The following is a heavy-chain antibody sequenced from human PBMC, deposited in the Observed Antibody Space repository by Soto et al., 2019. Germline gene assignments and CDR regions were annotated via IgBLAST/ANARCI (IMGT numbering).Heavy chain of an antibody. D-gene: IGHD3-3*01. CDR2: ILWNDDK. CDR3: AHRPPFYDFWSGYHHTYNWFDP. Sequence: QITLKESGPTLVKPTQTLTLTCTFSGFSLSTSGEGVGCLRQPPGKALEWLALILWNDDKRYSPSLKSRLTITRDTSKNQVVLTMTNMDPVDTGTYYCAHRPPFYDFWSGYHHTYNWFDPWGQGTLVIVSS. V-gene: IGHV2-5*01. CDR1: GFSLSTSGEG. J-gene: IGHJ5*02.